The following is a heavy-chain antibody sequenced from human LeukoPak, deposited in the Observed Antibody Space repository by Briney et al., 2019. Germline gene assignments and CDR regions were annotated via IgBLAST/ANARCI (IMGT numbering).Heavy chain of an antibody. J-gene: IGHJ4*02. V-gene: IGHV3-30*18. CDR1: GFTVSSNY. CDR3: AKKRAGSATAVDS. D-gene: IGHD3-10*01. CDR2: ISYDGSNK. Sequence: GGSLRLSCAASGFTVSSNYMSWVRQAPGKGLEWVAYISYDGSNKNYADSVRGRFIFSRDNSKNTLYLQMNSLRAEDTALYYCAKKRAGSATAVDSWGQGTQVTVSS.